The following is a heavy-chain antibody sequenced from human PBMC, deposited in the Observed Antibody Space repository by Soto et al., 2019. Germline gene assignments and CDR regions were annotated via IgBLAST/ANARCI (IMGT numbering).Heavy chain of an antibody. CDR3: ERQVPSSYPNCFDT. CDR1: GGSISSSSYY. Sequence: SETLSLTCTVSGGSISSSSYYWGWIRQPPGKGLEWIGSIYYSGSTYYNPSLKSRVTISVDTSKNQFSLKLSSVTAADTAVYYRERQVPSSYPNCFDTWGQGTLVTVSS. V-gene: IGHV4-39*01. J-gene: IGHJ5*02. D-gene: IGHD2-2*01. CDR2: IYYSGST.